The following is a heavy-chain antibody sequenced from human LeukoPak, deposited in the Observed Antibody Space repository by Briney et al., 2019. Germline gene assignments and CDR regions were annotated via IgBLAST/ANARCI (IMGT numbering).Heavy chain of an antibody. CDR3: AREVTDSSGYMRFDY. J-gene: IGHJ4*02. CDR1: GFTFSTYA. D-gene: IGHD3-22*01. Sequence: GGSLRLSCAASGFTFSTYAMTWVRQAPGKGLEWVSLTSGTGGSTYYADSVKGRFTISRDNSKNTLYLQMNSLRAEDTAVYYCAREVTDSSGYMRFDYWGQGTLVTVSS. CDR2: TSGTGGST. V-gene: IGHV3-23*01.